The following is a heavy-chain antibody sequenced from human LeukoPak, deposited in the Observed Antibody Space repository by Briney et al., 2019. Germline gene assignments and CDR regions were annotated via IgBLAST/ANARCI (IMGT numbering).Heavy chain of an antibody. J-gene: IGHJ6*02. CDR3: ARGVTYGMDV. Sequence: GGSLRLSCAASGFTFSSYNMSWVRQAPGKGLEWVSYVSSSSSIIYYADSVKGRFTISRDNAKNSLYLQMNSLRDEDTAVYYCARGVTYGMDVWGQGTTVTVSS. CDR2: VSSSSSII. V-gene: IGHV3-48*02. CDR1: GFTFSSYN. D-gene: IGHD2-21*02.